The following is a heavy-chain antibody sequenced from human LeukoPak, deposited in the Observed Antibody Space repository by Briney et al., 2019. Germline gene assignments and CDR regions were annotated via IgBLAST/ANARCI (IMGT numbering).Heavy chain of an antibody. Sequence: SETLSLTXTVSGGSISSGDYYWSWIRQPPGKGLEWIGYIYYSGSTYYNPSLKSRVTISVDTSKNQFSLKLSSVTAADTAVYYCARGSGYDFWSGYYKFDPWGQGTLVTVSS. J-gene: IGHJ5*02. CDR3: ARGSGYDFWSGYYKFDP. CDR2: IYYSGST. CDR1: GGSISSGDYY. V-gene: IGHV4-30-4*08. D-gene: IGHD3-3*01.